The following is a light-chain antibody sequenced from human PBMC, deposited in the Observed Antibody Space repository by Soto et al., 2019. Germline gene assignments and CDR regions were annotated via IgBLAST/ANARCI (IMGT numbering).Light chain of an antibody. CDR1: NSNIGVNF. CDR2: RND. Sequence: QSVLIQLPSASGTRGQTVTISCSGSNSNIGVNFVTCFLLLPGSAPKLLVYRNDQWPSGVPCCFSGSKAGTSASLAINGLRSVGEVDSYGSTSDTSLSGFVCGTGTKLTV. V-gene: IGLV1-47*01. CDR3: STSDTSLSGFV. J-gene: IGLJ1*01.